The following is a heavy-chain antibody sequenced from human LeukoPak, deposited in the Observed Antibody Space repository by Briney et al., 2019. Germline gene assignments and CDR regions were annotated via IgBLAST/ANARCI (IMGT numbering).Heavy chain of an antibody. J-gene: IGHJ4*02. CDR2: ISDSGSST. V-gene: IGHV3-23*01. D-gene: IGHD2-15*01. CDR1: GFTFSSYA. Sequence: GGSLRLSCAASGFTFSSYAMSWVRQAPGKGLEWVSAISDSGSSTYYADSVKGRFTISRDNSKNTLYLQMNSLRAEDTAVYYCAKDRDAGGSCVDYWGQGTLVTVSS. CDR3: AKDRDAGGSCVDY.